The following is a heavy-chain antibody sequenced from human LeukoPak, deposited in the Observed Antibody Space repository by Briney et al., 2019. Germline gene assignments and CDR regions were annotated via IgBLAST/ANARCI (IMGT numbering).Heavy chain of an antibody. V-gene: IGHV1-24*01. CDR1: GGTFSSYA. D-gene: IGHD6-13*01. Sequence: GASVKVSYKASGGTFSSYAISWVGQAPGQGGEGMGGFDPEDGETIYTQKFQGRDTITEETATDTDYMELSGLRSEDTAVYYCATSAIAAAGTEHYWGQGTLVTVSS. CDR3: ATSAIAAAGTEHY. CDR2: FDPEDGET. J-gene: IGHJ4*02.